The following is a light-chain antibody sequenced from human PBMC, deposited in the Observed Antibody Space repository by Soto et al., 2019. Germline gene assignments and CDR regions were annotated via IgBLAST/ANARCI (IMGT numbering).Light chain of an antibody. Sequence: EMVMTQSPAILSVSPGESATLSCRASQSVNSNYLAWYQQHPGQPPRLLIYDTSTRATGVPTRFSGSRSGAEFTLTINSLQSEDFAVYYCQPYNNWPLTFGGGTKVDIK. CDR1: QSVNSN. V-gene: IGKV3-15*01. CDR3: QPYNNWPLT. J-gene: IGKJ4*01. CDR2: DTS.